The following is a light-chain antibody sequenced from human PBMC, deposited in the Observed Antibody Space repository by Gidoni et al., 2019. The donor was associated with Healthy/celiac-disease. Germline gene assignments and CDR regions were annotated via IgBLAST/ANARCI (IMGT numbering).Light chain of an antibody. J-gene: IGKJ3*01. CDR2: DAS. CDR3: QQYDNRHLT. CDR1: QDISNY. V-gene: IGKV1-33*01. Sequence: DIQMTQSPSSLSASVGDRVTITCQASQDISNYLNWYQQKPGKAPKLLIYDASNLETGVPSRLSGSGSGTNFTFTISSLQPEDIATNYCQQYDNRHLTFGHGTKVDIK.